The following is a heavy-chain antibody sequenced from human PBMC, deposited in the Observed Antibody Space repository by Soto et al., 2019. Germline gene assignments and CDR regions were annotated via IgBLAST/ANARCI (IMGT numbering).Heavy chain of an antibody. V-gene: IGHV1-3*01. J-gene: IGHJ4*02. Sequence: ASVKVSCKASGYTFTSYAMHWVRQAPGQRLEWMGWINAGNGNTKYSQTFQGRVTITRDTSASTAYMELSSLRSEDTAVYYCARGIVVVPAAMSGFFDYWGQGTLVTVSS. D-gene: IGHD2-2*01. CDR2: INAGNGNT. CDR3: ARGIVVVPAAMSGFFDY. CDR1: GYTFTSYA.